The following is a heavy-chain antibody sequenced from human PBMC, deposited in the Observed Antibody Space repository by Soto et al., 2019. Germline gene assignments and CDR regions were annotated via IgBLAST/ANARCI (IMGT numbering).Heavy chain of an antibody. CDR3: AREKSGYSISSAAFDI. Sequence: GGSLRLSCAASGFTFDDYAMHWVRQAPGKGLEWVSGISWNSGTIAYADSVKGRFTISRDNAKNSLYLQMNSLRAEDTAFYYCAREKSGYSISSAAFDIWGQGTMVTVSS. J-gene: IGHJ3*02. CDR1: GFTFDDYA. D-gene: IGHD5-12*01. V-gene: IGHV3-9*01. CDR2: ISWNSGTI.